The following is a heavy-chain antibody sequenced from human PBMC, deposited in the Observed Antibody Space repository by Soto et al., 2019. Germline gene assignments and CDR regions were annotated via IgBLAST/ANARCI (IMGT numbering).Heavy chain of an antibody. D-gene: IGHD1-1*01. Sequence: QVQLVESGGGVVQPGRSLRLTCAASGFMLSNHGMHWVRQAPGKGLEWVAVIWSDGNNRYYADSVKGRFTISRDNSKNTVYLQMNSLRAEDTAVYYCVRGDNWNDEASDYWGQGTLVIVSS. J-gene: IGHJ4*02. CDR3: VRGDNWNDEASDY. CDR2: IWSDGNNR. CDR1: GFMLSNHG. V-gene: IGHV3-33*01.